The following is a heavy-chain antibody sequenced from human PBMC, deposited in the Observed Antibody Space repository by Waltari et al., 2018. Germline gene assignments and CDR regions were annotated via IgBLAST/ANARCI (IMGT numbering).Heavy chain of an antibody. D-gene: IGHD3-22*01. J-gene: IGHJ4*02. V-gene: IGHV4-59*08. CDR1: GDFCRDDL. CDR2: LRNTGGT. CDR3: ARVPTRYYDSLSWGFFDQ. Sequence: VQLQESCPGLVKPSGSLSLTCPVSGDFCRDDLRTLIRQAPGKGLEWIAYLRNTGGTKCPPSLASRVTVSAVTSQKQFSLRLTSVTAADTAVYYCARVPTRYYDSLSWGFFDQWGQGILVTVSS.